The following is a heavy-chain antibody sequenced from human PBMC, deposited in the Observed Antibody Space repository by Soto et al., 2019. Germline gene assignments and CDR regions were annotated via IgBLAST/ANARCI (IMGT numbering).Heavy chain of an antibody. CDR3: ARSYGYGFDI. CDR1: GGSINSYY. Sequence: SETLSLTCTVSGGSINSYYWSWIRQPPGKGLEWIGYIYYSGSTNYNPSLKSRVTISVDTSKNQFSLKLSSVTAADTAVYFCARSYGYGFDIWGQGTMVTVSS. J-gene: IGHJ3*02. D-gene: IGHD5-18*01. V-gene: IGHV4-59*08. CDR2: IYYSGST.